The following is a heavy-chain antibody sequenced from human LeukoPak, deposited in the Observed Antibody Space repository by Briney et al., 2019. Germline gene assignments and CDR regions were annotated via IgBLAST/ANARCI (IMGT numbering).Heavy chain of an antibody. CDR2: IKVDGSEE. D-gene: IGHD3-10*01. CDR3: ARDLRPGGSGSYYYGMDV. V-gene: IGHV3-7*01. Sequence: PGGSLRLSCAASGFTFSTYWMNWVRQAPGRGLEWVADIKVDGSEEYYTDSVEGRFTISRDNAKNSLYLQMNSLRAEDTAVYYCARDLRPGGSGSYYYGMDVWGQGTTVTVSS. CDR1: GFTFSTYW. J-gene: IGHJ6*02.